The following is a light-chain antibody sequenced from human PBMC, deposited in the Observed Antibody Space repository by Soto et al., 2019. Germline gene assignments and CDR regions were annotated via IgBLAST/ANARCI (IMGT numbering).Light chain of an antibody. CDR1: QSISSY. Sequence: DIQMTQSPSTLSASVGDRVTITCRASQSISSYLNWYQQKPGKAPKLLIYKASTLESGVPSNFSGSGSGTEFTLTISSLQPDDFATYYCQHYNSYSEAFGQGTKVDIK. CDR2: KAS. J-gene: IGKJ1*01. V-gene: IGKV1-5*03. CDR3: QHYNSYSEA.